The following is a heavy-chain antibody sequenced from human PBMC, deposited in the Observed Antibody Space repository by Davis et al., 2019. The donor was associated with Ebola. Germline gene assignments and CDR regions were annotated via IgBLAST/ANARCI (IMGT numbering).Heavy chain of an antibody. V-gene: IGHV4-34*01. J-gene: IGHJ4*02. CDR3: ARDEGYSYGLGH. CDR2: INHSGST. D-gene: IGHD5-18*01. CDR1: GGSFSGYY. Sequence: SETLSLTCVVYGGSFSGYYWSWIRQPPGKGLEWIGEINHSGSTNYNPSLKSRVTISVDTSKNQFSLKLSSVTAADTAVYYCARDEGYSYGLGHWGQGTLVTVSS.